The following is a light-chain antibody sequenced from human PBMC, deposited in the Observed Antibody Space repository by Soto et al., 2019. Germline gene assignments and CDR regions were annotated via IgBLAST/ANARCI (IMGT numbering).Light chain of an antibody. J-gene: IGKJ4*01. V-gene: IGKV3-20*01. CDR1: QSVSSSS. CDR2: GAS. Sequence: EIVLTQSPGTLSLSPGERATLSCRASQSVSSSSLAWYQQEPGQAPRLLIFGASSRATGVPDRFSGSGSGTDFTLTISRLEPEDFAVYYCQQYGSSSSLTFGGGTKVDIK. CDR3: QQYGSSSSLT.